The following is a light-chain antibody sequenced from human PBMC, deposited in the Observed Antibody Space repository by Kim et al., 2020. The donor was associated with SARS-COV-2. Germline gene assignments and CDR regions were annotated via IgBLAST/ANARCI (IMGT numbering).Light chain of an antibody. CDR2: GAS. CDR3: QQYGSALYT. V-gene: IGKV3-20*01. CDR1: ESLTPNE. J-gene: IGKJ2*01. Sequence: SPGDRATLSCRASESLTPNELAWYQQRPGQPPRLLIWGASNRVTGIPDRFSGSGSGADFTLTISRLEPEDFAVYYCQQYGSALYTFGQGTKVDIK.